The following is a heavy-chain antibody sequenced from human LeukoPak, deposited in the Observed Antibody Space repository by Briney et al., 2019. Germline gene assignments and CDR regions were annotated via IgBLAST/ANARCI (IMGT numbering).Heavy chain of an antibody. Sequence: GGSLRLSCEGSGFTFSSYAMSWVRQAPGKGLEWVSGISGSGGGTYYADSVKGRFTISRDNSKNTLYLQMNSLRAEDTAVYYCAKTLGGYSYGYSVDYWGQGTLVTVSS. D-gene: IGHD5-18*01. J-gene: IGHJ4*02. V-gene: IGHV3-23*01. CDR2: ISGSGGGT. CDR3: AKTLGGYSYGYSVDY. CDR1: GFTFSSYA.